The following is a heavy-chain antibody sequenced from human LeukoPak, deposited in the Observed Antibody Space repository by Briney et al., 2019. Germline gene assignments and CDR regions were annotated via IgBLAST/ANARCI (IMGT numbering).Heavy chain of an antibody. J-gene: IGHJ4*02. CDR3: ARDHYYDSSGYGH. Sequence: SVKVSCKASGGTFSSYAISWVRQAPGQGLEWMGRIIPTFGTANYAQKFQGRVTITTDESTSTAYMELSSLRSEDTAVYYCARDHYYDSSGYGHWGQGTLVTVSS. V-gene: IGHV1-69*05. D-gene: IGHD3-22*01. CDR1: GGTFSSYA. CDR2: IIPTFGTA.